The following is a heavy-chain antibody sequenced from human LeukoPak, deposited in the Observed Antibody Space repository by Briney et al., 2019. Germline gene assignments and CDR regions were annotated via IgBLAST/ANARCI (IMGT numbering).Heavy chain of an antibody. Sequence: GASVKVSCKASGYTFTGYYMHWVRQAPGQGLEWMGWINPNSGGTNYAQKFQGWVTMTRDTSISTAYMELSRLRSDDTAVYYCARSSKGAVLRYFDWLLPLDYWGQGTLVTVSS. D-gene: IGHD3-9*01. CDR1: GYTFTGYY. J-gene: IGHJ4*02. V-gene: IGHV1-2*04. CDR3: ARSSKGAVLRYFDWLLPLDY. CDR2: INPNSGGT.